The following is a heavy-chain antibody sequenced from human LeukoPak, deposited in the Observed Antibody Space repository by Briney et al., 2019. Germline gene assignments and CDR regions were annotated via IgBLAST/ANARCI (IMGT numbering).Heavy chain of an antibody. CDR2: IYHSGST. D-gene: IGHD3-3*01. CDR3: ARADYDFWSGYFDY. J-gene: IGHJ4*02. CDR1: GGSISSSNW. V-gene: IGHV4-4*02. Sequence: SETLSLTCAVSGGSISSSNWWSWVRQPPGQGLEWIGEIYHSGSTNYNPSLKSRVTISVDKSKNQFSLKLSSVTAADTAVYYCARADYDFWSGYFDYWGQGTLVTVSS.